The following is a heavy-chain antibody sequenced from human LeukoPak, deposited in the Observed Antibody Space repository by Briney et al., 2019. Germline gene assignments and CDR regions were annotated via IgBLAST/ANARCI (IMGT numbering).Heavy chain of an antibody. V-gene: IGHV1-24*01. CDR3: ATHVYYDLAYWYFDL. CDR1: GYTLTELS. CDR2: FDPEDGET. J-gene: IGHJ2*01. Sequence: ASVKVSCKVSGYTLTELSMHWVRQAPGKGLEWMGGFDPEDGETIYAQKFQGRVTMTEDTSTDTAYMELSSLRSEDTAVYYCATHVYYDLAYWYFDLWGRGTLVTVSS. D-gene: IGHD3-22*01.